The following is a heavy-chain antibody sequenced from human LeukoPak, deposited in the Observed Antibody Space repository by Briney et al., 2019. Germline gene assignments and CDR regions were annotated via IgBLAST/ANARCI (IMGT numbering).Heavy chain of an antibody. D-gene: IGHD2-2*02. V-gene: IGHV1-2*02. Sequence: ASVKVSCKASGYTFTDSYMHWVRQAPGQGLEWMGWINPNSGATSYAQKFQGRVTLTRDTSITTAYMELSSLRSDDTAVYYCARVQGTLAYCTSISCYNMDYWGQGTLVTVSS. CDR2: INPNSGAT. CDR3: ARVQGTLAYCTSISCYNMDY. J-gene: IGHJ4*02. CDR1: GYTFTDSY.